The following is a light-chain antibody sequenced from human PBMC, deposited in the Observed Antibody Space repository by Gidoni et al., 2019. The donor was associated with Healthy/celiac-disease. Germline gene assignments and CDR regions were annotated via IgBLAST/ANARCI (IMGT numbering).Light chain of an antibody. CDR2: AAS. J-gene: IGKJ1*01. V-gene: IGKV1-39*01. CDR3: QQSYSTLRT. CDR1: QSMSSY. Sequence: DIQRTQSPSSLSASVGDRVTITCRASQSMSSYLNLYQQKPGKAPKLLIYAASSFQSGVPSRFSGSGSGTDFTLTISSLQPEDFATYYCQQSYSTLRTFGQGTKVEIK.